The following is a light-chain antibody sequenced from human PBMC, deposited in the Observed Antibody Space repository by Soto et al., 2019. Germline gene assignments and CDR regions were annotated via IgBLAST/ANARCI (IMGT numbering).Light chain of an antibody. CDR3: HQSYRTPVT. CDR2: GAS. V-gene: IGKV3-20*01. CDR1: QSVSNNY. Sequence: EIVLTQSPGTLSLSPGERATLSCRASQSVSNNYLAWYQQKPGQAPRLLIYGASNRATGIPDRFSGSGSGTDFTLTISRLEPEDSATYYCHQSYRTPVTFGGGTKVEIK. J-gene: IGKJ4*01.